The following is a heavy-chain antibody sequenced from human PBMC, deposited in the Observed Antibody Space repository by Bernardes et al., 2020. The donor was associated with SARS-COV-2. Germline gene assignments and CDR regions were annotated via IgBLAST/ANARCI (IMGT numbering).Heavy chain of an antibody. V-gene: IGHV4-34*01. Sequence: SETLSLTCAVYGGSLSGYYGSWIRQPPGKGLEWIGEMNQSGSTNYNPSLKSRVTISVDTSKNQFSLKLTSMTAADTAVYYWARGRGDQIWGSYRVFDYWGQGTLGTVSA. J-gene: IGHJ4*02. D-gene: IGHD3-16*02. CDR3: ARGRGDQIWGSYRVFDY. CDR2: MNQSGST. CDR1: GGSLSGYY.